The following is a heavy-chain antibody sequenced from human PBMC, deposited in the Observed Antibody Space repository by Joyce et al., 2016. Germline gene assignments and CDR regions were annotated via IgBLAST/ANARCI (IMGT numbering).Heavy chain of an antibody. J-gene: IGHJ4*02. CDR1: GFIFSSYS. D-gene: IGHD4-11*01. V-gene: IGHV3-21*01. CDR2: ISSDNTYI. Sequence: EVQLVESGGGLVKPGESLRLSCTASGFIFSSYSMTWVRQAPGKGLEGVSSISSDNTYIFHADSVKGRFTISRDNARNSLYLQRNSLRAEDTAVYYCARDVLTTVTKAYGYWGQGTLVAVSS. CDR3: ARDVLTTVTKAYGY.